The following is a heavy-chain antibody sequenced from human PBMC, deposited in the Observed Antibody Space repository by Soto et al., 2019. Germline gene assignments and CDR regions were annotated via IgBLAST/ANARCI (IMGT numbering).Heavy chain of an antibody. CDR2: IYYSGST. CDR1: GVSISSYY. Sequence: SETLSLTCTVSGVSISSYYWSWIRQPPGKGLEWIGYIYYSGSTNYNPSLKSRVTISVDTSKNQFSLKMSSVTAADTAVYYCARLATRYYFDYWGQGTLVTVSS. D-gene: IGHD1-1*01. CDR3: ARLATRYYFDY. J-gene: IGHJ4*02. V-gene: IGHV4-59*01.